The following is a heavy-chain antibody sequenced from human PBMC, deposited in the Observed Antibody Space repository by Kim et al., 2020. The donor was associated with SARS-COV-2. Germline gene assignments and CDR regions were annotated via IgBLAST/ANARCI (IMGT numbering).Heavy chain of an antibody. CDR1: GFTFSSYG. CDR2: IWYDGSIK. J-gene: IGHJ2*01. CDR3: AENTLTKGGHKSFRT. V-gene: IGHV3-33*01. Sequence: GGSLRLSCAASGFTFSSYGMHWVRQAPGKGLEWVAVIWYDGSIKTFQASFRGHLTISRKNPKKRLSLKINSLRARATAGNNGAENTLTKGGHKSFRTWGR. D-gene: IGHD2-8*01.